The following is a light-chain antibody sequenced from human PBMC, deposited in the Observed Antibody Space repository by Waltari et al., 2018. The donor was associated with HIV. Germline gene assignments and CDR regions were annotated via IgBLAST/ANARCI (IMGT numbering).Light chain of an antibody. V-gene: IGLV2-8*01. CDR2: EVS. CDR3: SSYAGSNNSVV. Sequence: QSALTQPPSASGSPGQSVTISCTGTSSDVGGYNYVSCYQHHPGKAPKLMIYEVSKRPSGVPDRLFGSKSGNPSSLTVSGLQADDEADYSCSSYAGSNNSVVFGGGTKLTVL. CDR1: SSDVGGYNY. J-gene: IGLJ2*01.